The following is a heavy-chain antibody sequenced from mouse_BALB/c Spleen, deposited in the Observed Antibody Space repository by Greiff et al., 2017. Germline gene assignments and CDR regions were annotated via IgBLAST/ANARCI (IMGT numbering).Heavy chain of an antibody. CDR3: ARGRYGYVFDY. Sequence: QVQLQQPGAELVKPGTSVKLSCKASGYNFTSYWINWVKLRPGQGLEWIGDIYPVSGSTNYNEKFKSKATLTVDTSSSTAYMQLSSLASEDSALYYCARGRYGYVFDYWGQGTTLTVSS. J-gene: IGHJ2*01. V-gene: IGHV1-55*01. CDR2: IYPVSGST. CDR1: GYNFTSYW. D-gene: IGHD1-2*01.